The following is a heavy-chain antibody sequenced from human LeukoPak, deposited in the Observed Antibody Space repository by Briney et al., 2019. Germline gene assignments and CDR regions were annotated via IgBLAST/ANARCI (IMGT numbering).Heavy chain of an antibody. CDR3: AKITPMREIVLMVYASDAFDI. D-gene: IGHD2-8*01. CDR2: ISGSGGST. CDR1: GFTFSSYA. Sequence: GGSLRLSCAASGFTFSSYAMSWVRQAPGKGLEWVSAISGSGGSTYYADSVKGQFTISRDNSKNTLYLQMNSLRAEDTAVYYCAKITPMREIVLMVYASDAFDIWGQGTMVTVSS. V-gene: IGHV3-23*01. J-gene: IGHJ3*02.